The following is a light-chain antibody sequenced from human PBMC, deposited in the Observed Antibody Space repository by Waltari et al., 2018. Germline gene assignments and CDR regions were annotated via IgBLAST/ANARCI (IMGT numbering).Light chain of an antibody. V-gene: IGKV4-1*01. J-gene: IGKJ1*01. Sequence: DIVMTQSPDFLAVSLGERATINCKSSQSVLYTSNNKNYLAWYQQKSGQPPKLLIYWASTRESGVPDRFSGSGSGTDFTLTISSLQAEDVAIYYCQQYYNEPWTFGQGTKVEIK. CDR3: QQYYNEPWT. CDR2: WAS. CDR1: QSVLYTSNNKNY.